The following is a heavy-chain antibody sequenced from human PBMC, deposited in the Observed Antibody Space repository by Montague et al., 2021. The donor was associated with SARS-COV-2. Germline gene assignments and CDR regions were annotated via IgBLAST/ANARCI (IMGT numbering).Heavy chain of an antibody. CDR1: GGSISSGGYY. Sequence: SETLSLTCTVSGGSISSGGYYWDWIRQPPGMGLEWIGTIYYSGSTDYNPSLKSRVTISVDTSGNQFSLKVSSVTAADTAVYYCATTGGPTTVAGPFDYWGQGTPVTVSS. D-gene: IGHD6-19*01. CDR2: IYYSGST. V-gene: IGHV4-39*01. CDR3: ATTGGPTTVAGPFDY. J-gene: IGHJ4*02.